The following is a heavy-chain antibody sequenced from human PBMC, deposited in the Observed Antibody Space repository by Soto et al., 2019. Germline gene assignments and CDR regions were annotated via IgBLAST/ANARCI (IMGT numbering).Heavy chain of an antibody. CDR3: ARGYRQYDFWSGYWDYFDY. J-gene: IGHJ4*02. Sequence: SETLSLTCTVSGGSISSYYWSWIRQPPGKGLEWIGYIYYSGSTNYNPSLKSRVTISVDTSKDQFSLKLSSVTAADTAVYYCARGYRQYDFWSGYWDYFDYWGQGTLVTVSS. CDR2: IYYSGST. V-gene: IGHV4-59*01. D-gene: IGHD3-3*01. CDR1: GGSISSYY.